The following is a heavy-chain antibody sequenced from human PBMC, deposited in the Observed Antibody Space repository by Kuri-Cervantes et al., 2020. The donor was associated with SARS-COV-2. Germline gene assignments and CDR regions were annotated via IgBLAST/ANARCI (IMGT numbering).Heavy chain of an antibody. Sequence: GESLKISCAASGFTFSSYGMHWVRQAPGKGLEWVAVISHDGTTQNYADSLKGLLTISRDNSKNTLYLELNSLRAEDTAVYYCARDGSPRVWNGYYMDYWGQGTLVTVSS. J-gene: IGHJ4*02. CDR2: ISHDGTTQ. D-gene: IGHD3-3*01. CDR3: ARDGSPRVWNGYYMDY. CDR1: GFTFSSYG. V-gene: IGHV3-30*03.